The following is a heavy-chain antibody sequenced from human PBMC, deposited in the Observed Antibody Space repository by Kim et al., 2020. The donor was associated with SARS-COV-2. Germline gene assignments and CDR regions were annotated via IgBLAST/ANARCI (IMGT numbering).Heavy chain of an antibody. J-gene: IGHJ4*02. D-gene: IGHD5-12*01. V-gene: IGHV3-23*01. CDR3: AKEARKRVYSGYAPAAN. Sequence: GGSLRLSCAASGFTFSSYAMSWVRQAPGKGLEWVSAISGSGGSTYYADSVKGRFTICRDNSKNTLYLQMNSLRAEDTAVYYCAKEARKRVYSGYAPAANWGQGTLVTVSS. CDR2: ISGSGGST. CDR1: GFTFSSYA.